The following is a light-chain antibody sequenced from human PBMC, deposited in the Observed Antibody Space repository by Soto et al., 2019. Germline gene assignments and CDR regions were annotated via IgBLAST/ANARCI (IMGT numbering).Light chain of an antibody. V-gene: IGKV1-5*01. CDR2: DAS. Sequence: DIQMTPSPTILSACVGDRVTITCRASPRISRWMDWYRQQPATATKLLIYDASSLESGVPSRFSGSGSGTEFTLTLSSLRPGDFATYYWQQYNSYLLTLGGGTKVENK. CDR3: QQYNSYLLT. J-gene: IGKJ4*01. CDR1: PRISRW.